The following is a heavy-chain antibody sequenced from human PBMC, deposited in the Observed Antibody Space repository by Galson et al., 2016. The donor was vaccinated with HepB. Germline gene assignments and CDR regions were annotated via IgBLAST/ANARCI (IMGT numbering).Heavy chain of an antibody. V-gene: IGHV3-30*18. Sequence: SLRLSCAASGFTFSSNGIPWFRQAPGKGLECRDIIPYDGSSKYYADPVKGRFTISVENSKTKLFLQMNSLRGDDTALYYCAKTLRKYFAYPPTPVFDYWGQGARVTVSP. CDR2: IPYDGSSK. D-gene: IGHD1-14*01. CDR3: AKTLRKYFAYPPTPVFDY. CDR1: GFTFSSNG. J-gene: IGHJ4*02.